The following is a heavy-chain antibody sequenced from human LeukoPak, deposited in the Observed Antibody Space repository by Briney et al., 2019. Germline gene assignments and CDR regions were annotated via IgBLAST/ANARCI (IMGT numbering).Heavy chain of an antibody. CDR3: AALLTTDY. CDR1: GFSFSDYR. V-gene: IGHV3-7*01. CDR2: IKHDGSEI. D-gene: IGHD4-11*01. Sequence: GGSLRLSCAASGFSFSDYRMNWVRQAPGKGLEWLASIKHDGSEIYYVDSVKGRFTISRDNAKNSLYIQMSSLRAEDTAVYYCAALLTTDYWGQGTLVTVSS. J-gene: IGHJ4*02.